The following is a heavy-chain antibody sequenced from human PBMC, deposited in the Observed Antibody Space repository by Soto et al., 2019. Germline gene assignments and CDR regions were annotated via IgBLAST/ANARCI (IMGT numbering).Heavy chain of an antibody. CDR3: AGAYSSSWYYFDY. CDR2: IYYSGST. J-gene: IGHJ4*02. Sequence: PSKTLSLTCTVSGGSISSGGYYWSWIRQHPGKGLEWIGYIYYSGSTYYNPSLKSRVTISVDTSKNQFSLKLSSVTAADTAVYYCAGAYSSSWYYFDYWGQGTLVTVSS. V-gene: IGHV4-31*03. D-gene: IGHD6-13*01. CDR1: GGSISSGGYY.